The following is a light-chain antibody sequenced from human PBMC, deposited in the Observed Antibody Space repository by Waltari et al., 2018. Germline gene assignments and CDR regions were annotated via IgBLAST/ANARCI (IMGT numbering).Light chain of an antibody. CDR2: WAS. J-gene: IGKJ1*01. V-gene: IGKV4-1*01. CDR1: QSVLYHSNNKNY. CDR3: QQYYSTPPT. Sequence: DIVMTQSPDSLAVSLGERATINCNSRQSVLYHSNNKNYLAWYQKKPGQPPKLLICWASIRESGVPDRFSGSGSGTDFTLTISSLQAEDVAVYYCQQYYSTPPTFGQGTKVEIK.